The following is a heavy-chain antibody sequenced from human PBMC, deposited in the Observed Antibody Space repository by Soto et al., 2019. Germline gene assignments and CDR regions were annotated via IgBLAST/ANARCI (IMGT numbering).Heavy chain of an antibody. CDR3: ARDWWISDLSYYYGMDV. CDR1: GFTFSSYE. Sequence: VGSLGLSCADSGFTFSSYEMNWVRQAPGKGLEWVSYISSSGNTIHYADSVQGRFTISRDNAKNSLFLQMNSLRADDTAVYYCARDWWISDLSYYYGMDVWGQGTTVTVSS. J-gene: IGHJ6*02. CDR2: ISSSGNTI. D-gene: IGHD2-15*01. V-gene: IGHV3-48*03.